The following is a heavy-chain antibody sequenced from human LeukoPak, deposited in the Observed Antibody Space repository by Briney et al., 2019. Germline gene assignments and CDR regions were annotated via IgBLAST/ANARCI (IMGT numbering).Heavy chain of an antibody. J-gene: IGHJ5*02. D-gene: IGHD3-22*01. Sequence: GGSLRLSCAASGFTFSDYYMSWIRQAPGKGLEWVSYISSSGSTIYYADSVKGRFTISRDNAKNPLYLQMNSLRAEDTAVYYCARGPHYDSSGYYYGWFDPWGQGTLVTVSP. V-gene: IGHV3-11*01. CDR1: GFTFSDYY. CDR2: ISSSGSTI. CDR3: ARGPHYDSSGYYYGWFDP.